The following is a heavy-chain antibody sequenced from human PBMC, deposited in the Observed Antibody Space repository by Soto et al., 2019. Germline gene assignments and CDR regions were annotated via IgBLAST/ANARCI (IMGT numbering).Heavy chain of an antibody. CDR1: GFTFTRYR. CDR2: ISSTTNYI. Sequence: PXGSLRLTCAASGFTFTRYRMNWVRQAPGKGLDWVSSISSTTNYIYYGDSMKGRFTISRDNAKNSLYLEMNSLRAEDTAVYYCARESEDLTSNFDYWGQGTLVTIPS. CDR3: ARESEDLTSNFDY. J-gene: IGHJ4*02. V-gene: IGHV3-21*06.